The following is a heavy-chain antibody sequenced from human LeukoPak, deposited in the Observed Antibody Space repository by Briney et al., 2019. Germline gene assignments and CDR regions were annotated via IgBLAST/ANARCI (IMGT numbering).Heavy chain of an antibody. D-gene: IGHD5-24*01. CDR3: VSALDADNGRFDS. Sequence: GGSLRLSCADSGLSVSGKYMSWVRQAPGKGLEWASIIYSGGATYYAASVKGRFTISRDNSRNTLNLQMNSLRAEDTAMYYCVSALDADNGRFDSWGQGTLVTVSS. V-gene: IGHV3-66*01. CDR2: IYSGGAT. J-gene: IGHJ4*02. CDR1: GLSVSGKY.